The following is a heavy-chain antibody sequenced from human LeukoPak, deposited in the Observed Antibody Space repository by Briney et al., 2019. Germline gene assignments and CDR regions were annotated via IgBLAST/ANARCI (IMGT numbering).Heavy chain of an antibody. CDR1: GGSISTYY. Sequence: SETLSLTCTVSGGSISTYYWSWIRQPPGKGLEWIAYIYYSGTTDYNPSLKSRVTISVDTSSNQFSLKVSSVTAADTAVYYCARSSGAYRSFDFWGQGTLVPVSS. D-gene: IGHD1-26*01. J-gene: IGHJ4*02. V-gene: IGHV4-59*01. CDR2: IYYSGTT. CDR3: ARSSGAYRSFDF.